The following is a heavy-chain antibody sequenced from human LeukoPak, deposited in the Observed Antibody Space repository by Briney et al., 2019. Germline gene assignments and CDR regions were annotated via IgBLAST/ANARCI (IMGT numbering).Heavy chain of an antibody. Sequence: PGGSLRLSCAASGFTFDDFGMSWVRQAPGKGLEWVSGINWNGGSTGYADSVKGRFTISRDDAKNSLYLQMNNLRVEDTALYYCARDPLLGATGAWGQGTLVTVSS. CDR3: ARDPLLGATGA. V-gene: IGHV3-20*04. J-gene: IGHJ5*02. CDR1: GFTFDDFG. CDR2: INWNGGST. D-gene: IGHD1-26*01.